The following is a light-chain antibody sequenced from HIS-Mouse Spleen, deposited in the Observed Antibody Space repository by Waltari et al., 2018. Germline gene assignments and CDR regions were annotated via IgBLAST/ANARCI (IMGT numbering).Light chain of an antibody. CDR2: GKN. CDR3: NSRDSSGNHLV. J-gene: IGLJ3*02. CDR1: SLRSSY. V-gene: IGLV3-19*01. Sequence: SSELTQDPAVSVALGQTVRITCQGDSLRSSYASWYQQKPGHAPVLVIDGKNNRPSVFPDRFSGSSSGNTASLTITGAQAEEEAYYYCNSRDSSGNHLVFGGGTKLTVL.